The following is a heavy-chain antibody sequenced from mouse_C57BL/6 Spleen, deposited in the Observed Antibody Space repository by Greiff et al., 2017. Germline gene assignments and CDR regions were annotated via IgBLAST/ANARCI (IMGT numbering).Heavy chain of an antibody. CDR3: ARERDYAMDY. CDR2: IHPNSGST. Sequence: QVQLQQPGAELVKPGASVKLSCKASGYTFTSYWMHWVKQRPEQGLEWIGMIHPNSGSTNYNEKFKSKATLTVDKSSSTAYMQLSSLTSEDSAVYYCARERDYAMDYWGQGTSVTVSS. V-gene: IGHV1-64*01. CDR1: GYTFTSYW. J-gene: IGHJ4*01.